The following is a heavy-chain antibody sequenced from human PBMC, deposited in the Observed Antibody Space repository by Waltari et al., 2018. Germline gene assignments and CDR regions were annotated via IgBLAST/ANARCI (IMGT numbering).Heavy chain of an antibody. Sequence: QVQLVQSGAEVKKPGSSVKVSCKASGGTFSSYAISWVRQAPGQGLEWMGRIIPIFGTANDAQKFQGRVTITADKSTSTAYMELSSLRSDDTAGYYCAREGTVTTAFDIWGQGTMVTVSS. CDR2: IIPIFGTA. V-gene: IGHV1-69*08. J-gene: IGHJ3*02. CDR1: GGTFSSYA. CDR3: AREGTVTTAFDI. D-gene: IGHD4-17*01.